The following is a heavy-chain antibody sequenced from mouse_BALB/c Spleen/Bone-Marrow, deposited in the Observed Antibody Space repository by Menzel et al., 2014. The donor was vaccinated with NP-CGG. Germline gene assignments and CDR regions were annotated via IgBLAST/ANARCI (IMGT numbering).Heavy chain of an antibody. D-gene: IGHD1-1*01. CDR2: ISSGGSYT. V-gene: IGHV5-6-4*01. Sequence: EVQGVESGGGLVKPGGSLKLSCAASGFTFSSYTMSWVRQTPEKRLEWVATISSGGSYTYYPDSVKGRFTISRDNAKNTLYLQMSSLKSEDTAMYYCTRDPYYYGSCYAMDYWGQGTSVTVSS. J-gene: IGHJ4*01. CDR3: TRDPYYYGSCYAMDY. CDR1: GFTFSSYT.